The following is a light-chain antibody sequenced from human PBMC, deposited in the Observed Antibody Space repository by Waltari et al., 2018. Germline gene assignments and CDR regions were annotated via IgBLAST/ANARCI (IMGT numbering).Light chain of an antibody. CDR2: DSP. CDR1: SLRDKP. V-gene: IGLV3-21*03. CDR3: QVWDDTRDQPV. Sequence: SYVLTQPPPVSVAPGKTARISCARQSLRDKPVYWSQQTPGQAPAVVIYDSPVRPSGIPDRFSGSDPATLTIARVEAGDEADYYCQVWDDTRDQPVFGGGTRLTVL. J-gene: IGLJ2*01.